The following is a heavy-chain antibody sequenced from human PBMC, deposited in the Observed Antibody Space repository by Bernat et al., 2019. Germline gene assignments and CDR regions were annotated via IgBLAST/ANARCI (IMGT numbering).Heavy chain of an antibody. V-gene: IGHV1-18*04. CDR2: ISSYNGNT. CDR3: ARDGVGAVAGMPFDI. Sequence: QVQLVQSGAEVKKPGASVKVSCKASGYTFDSYGISWVRQAPGQGLEWMGWISSYNGNTKYAQKFQGRVTMTTDTSTSTAYMELRSLRSDDTAVYYCARDGVGAVAGMPFDIWGQGTMVTVSS. CDR1: GYTFDSYG. D-gene: IGHD6-19*01. J-gene: IGHJ3*02.